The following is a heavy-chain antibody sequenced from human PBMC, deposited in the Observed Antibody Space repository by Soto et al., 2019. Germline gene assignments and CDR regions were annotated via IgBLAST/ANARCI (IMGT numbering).Heavy chain of an antibody. CDR3: ARGALNYDLWSGLINGGMDV. D-gene: IGHD3-3*01. CDR2: IDHSVST. V-gene: IGHV4-34*01. Sequence: PSETLSLTCAVYGGSFSDYSWNGNWIRQPPGKGLEWIVEIDHSVSTRHNPSLTSRVTLSINTSKNQISLILTSVTAADTAVYYCARGALNYDLWSGLINGGMDVWGQGTTVTVSS. J-gene: IGHJ6*02. CDR1: GGSFSDYS.